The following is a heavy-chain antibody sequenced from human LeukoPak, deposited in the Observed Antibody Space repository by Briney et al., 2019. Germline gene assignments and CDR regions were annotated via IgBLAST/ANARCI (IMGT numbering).Heavy chain of an antibody. J-gene: IGHJ4*02. CDR2: IKSKTDGGTA. Sequence: PGGSLRLPCAASGFTFSSAWMTWVRQAPGKGLEWVDRIKSKTDGGTAEYAAPVKGRFTISRDDSQNTMYMQMNSLKAEDTAVYYCTTAPDSMDCWGQGTLVTVSS. V-gene: IGHV3-15*01. D-gene: IGHD3-3*01. CDR3: TTAPDSMDC. CDR1: GFTFSSAW.